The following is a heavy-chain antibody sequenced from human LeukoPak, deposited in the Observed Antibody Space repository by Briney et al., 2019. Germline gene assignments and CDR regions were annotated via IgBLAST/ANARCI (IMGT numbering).Heavy chain of an antibody. V-gene: IGHV3-30*18. CDR3: AKSFGLCSGGSCLDY. D-gene: IGHD2-15*01. CDR1: GFTFSSYA. J-gene: IGHJ4*02. CDR2: ISYDGSNK. Sequence: GGSLRLSCAASGFTFSSYAMSWVRQAPGKGLEWVAVISYDGSNKYYAASVKGRFTISRDNSKNTLYLQMNSLRAEDTAVYYCAKSFGLCSGGSCLDYWGQGTLVTVSS.